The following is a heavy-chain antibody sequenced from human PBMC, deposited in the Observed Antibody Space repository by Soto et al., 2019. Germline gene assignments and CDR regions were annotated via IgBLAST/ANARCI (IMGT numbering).Heavy chain of an antibody. CDR2: ISAYNGNT. V-gene: IGHV1-18*04. CDR3: AKSGYSYGYGFDY. Sequence: ASVKVSCKTSGYTFNSYGISRVRQAPGQGRGWRGWISAYNGNTNYAQKLQCRVTMTTDTSTSRAYMELRSLSSDDAAVYYCAKSGYSYGYGFDYWGQGTLVTVSS. J-gene: IGHJ4*02. CDR1: GYTFNSYG. D-gene: IGHD5-18*01.